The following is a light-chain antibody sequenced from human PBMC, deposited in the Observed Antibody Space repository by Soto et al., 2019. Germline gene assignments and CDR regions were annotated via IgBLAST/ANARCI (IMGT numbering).Light chain of an antibody. Sequence: SSLSQPTPGSGSPGQSLTISCPGTSRESGGYNYVSWYQQHPGKAPELMIHDVSNRPSGVSNRFSGSKSGNTASLTISGLQAEDEAEYYCISYTSSSLYVFGTGTKVTVL. V-gene: IGLV2-14*01. CDR3: ISYTSSSLYV. J-gene: IGLJ1*01. CDR1: SRESGGYNY. CDR2: DVS.